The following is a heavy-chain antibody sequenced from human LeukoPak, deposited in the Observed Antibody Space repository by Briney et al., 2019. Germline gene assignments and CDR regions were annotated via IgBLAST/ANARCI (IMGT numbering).Heavy chain of an antibody. Sequence: PGGSLSLSCAASGFTFSSYWMSWVRQAPGKGLEWIGEINHSGSTNYNPSLKSRVTISVDTSKNQFSLKLSSVTAADTAVYYCARGNGYCSGGSCYGSVFRRNSAFDYWGQGTLVTVSS. J-gene: IGHJ4*02. D-gene: IGHD2-15*01. CDR3: ARGNGYCSGGSCYGSVFRRNSAFDY. CDR1: GFTFSSYW. V-gene: IGHV4-34*01. CDR2: INHSGST.